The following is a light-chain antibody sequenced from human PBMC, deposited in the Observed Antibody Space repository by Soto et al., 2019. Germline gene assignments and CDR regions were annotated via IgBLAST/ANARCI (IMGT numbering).Light chain of an antibody. CDR1: QGIGSQ. CDR2: GAS. CDR3: QQANTFPRT. J-gene: IGKJ1*01. Sequence: DIQMTQSPSSVAASVGDRVTITCRASQGIGSQLAWYQQKPGKAPKLLIHGASTLQRGVPSRFSGSGSGTDFTLTISSLQSEDFATYYCQQANTFPRTFGQGTKVEIE. V-gene: IGKV1-12*01.